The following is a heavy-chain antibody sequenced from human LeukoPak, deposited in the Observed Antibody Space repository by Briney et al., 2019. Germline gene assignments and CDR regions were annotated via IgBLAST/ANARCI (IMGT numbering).Heavy chain of an antibody. CDR2: IYYSGST. D-gene: IGHD5-18*01. V-gene: IGHV4-59*01. CDR1: GGSISSYY. J-gene: IGHJ6*02. CDR3: ATASGDTAMVKHYYYGMDV. Sequence: SETLSLTCTVSGGSISSYYWSWIRQPPGKGLEWIGYIYYSGSTNYNPSLKSRVTISVDTSKNQFSLKLSAVTAAATAVYYCATASGDTAMVKHYYYGMDVWGQGTTVTVSS.